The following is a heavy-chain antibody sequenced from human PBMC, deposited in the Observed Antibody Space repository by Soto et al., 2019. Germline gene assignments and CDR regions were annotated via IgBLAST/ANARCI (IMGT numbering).Heavy chain of an antibody. D-gene: IGHD2-15*01. CDR3: AKRPLGYCSGGSCYPPHYFDY. V-gene: IGHV3-23*01. CDR1: GFTFSNYA. J-gene: IGHJ4*02. CDR2: VGGSGDST. Sequence: EVQLLDSGGGLVQPGGSLRLSCAASGFTFSNYAMSWVRQAPGKGLEWVSGVGGSGDSTYYADSVKGRFTISRDNSKDTLYLQMNSPRAADTAVYYCAKRPLGYCSGGSCYPPHYFDYWGQGTLVTVSS.